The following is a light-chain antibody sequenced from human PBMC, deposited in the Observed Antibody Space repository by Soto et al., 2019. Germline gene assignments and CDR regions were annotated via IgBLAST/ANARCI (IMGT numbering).Light chain of an antibody. J-gene: IGKJ5*01. Sequence: IRVAKAKSLLSASVREVDTNTCRASQDISSYLAWYQQKPGKAPQLLIYAASTLQSGVSSRFSGSGSGTEFTLTICSLQPEDFATYYCQQLNSYNTFGQGTRVEIK. CDR3: QQLNSYNT. CDR2: AAS. CDR1: QDISSY. V-gene: IGKV1-9*01.